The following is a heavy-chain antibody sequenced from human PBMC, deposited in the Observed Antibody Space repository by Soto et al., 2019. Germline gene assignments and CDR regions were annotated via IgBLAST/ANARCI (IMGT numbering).Heavy chain of an antibody. CDR1: GLTFGSRS. D-gene: IGHD3-10*01. Sequence: GSLRLSCVASGLTFGSRSMSWVRQSPGEGLEWVSTITDTGGDAKYADSVGGRFAISGDNSKNTLYLQRSALRAEDSAIYFCVRGSKDPYPGSRIFDFWGRGTLVTVSS. CDR2: ITDTGGDA. CDR3: VRGSKDPYPGSRIFDF. V-gene: IGHV3-23*01. J-gene: IGHJ4*02.